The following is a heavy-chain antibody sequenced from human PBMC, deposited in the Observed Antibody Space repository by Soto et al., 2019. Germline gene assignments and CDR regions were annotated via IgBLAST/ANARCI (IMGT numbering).Heavy chain of an antibody. CDR2: INPNSGDT. V-gene: IGHV1-2*02. Sequence: PSVKVSCKSSGYTFTGYFMHWVRQAPGQGLEWMGWINPNSGDTKYAQKFQGRVTMTRDMSISTAYMELRRLTSDDTAMYYCARQSHNWNYQIDYWGQGTLVTVSS. J-gene: IGHJ4*02. D-gene: IGHD1-7*01. CDR1: GYTFTGYF. CDR3: ARQSHNWNYQIDY.